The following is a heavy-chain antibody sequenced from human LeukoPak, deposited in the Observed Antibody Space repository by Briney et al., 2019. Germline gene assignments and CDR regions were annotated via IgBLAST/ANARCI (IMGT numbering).Heavy chain of an antibody. CDR1: GYTFTSYG. D-gene: IGHD3-16*02. CDR3: ARWNDYVWGSYRSHRNHFDY. V-gene: IGHV1-18*01. Sequence: ASVKVSCKASGYTFTSYGISWVRQAPGQGLEGMGWISAYNGNTNYAQKLQGRVTMTTDTSTSTAYMELRSLRSDDTAVYYCARWNDYVWGSYRSHRNHFDYWGQGTLVTVSS. CDR2: ISAYNGNT. J-gene: IGHJ4*02.